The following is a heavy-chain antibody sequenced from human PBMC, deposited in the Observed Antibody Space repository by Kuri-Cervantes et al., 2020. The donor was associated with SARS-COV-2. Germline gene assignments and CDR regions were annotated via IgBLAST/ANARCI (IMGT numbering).Heavy chain of an antibody. CDR1: GGSFSGYY. Sequence: TLSLTCAVYGGSFSGYYWSWIRQPPGKGLEWIGEINHSGSTNYNPSLKSRVTISVDTSKNQFSLKLSSVTAADTAVYYCARLRQWLDFVPSYFDYWGQGTLVTVSS. CDR2: INHSGST. D-gene: IGHD6-19*01. V-gene: IGHV4-34*01. CDR3: ARLRQWLDFVPSYFDY. J-gene: IGHJ4*02.